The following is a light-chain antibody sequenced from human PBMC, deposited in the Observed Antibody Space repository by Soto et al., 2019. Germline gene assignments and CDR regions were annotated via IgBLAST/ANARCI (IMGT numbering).Light chain of an antibody. V-gene: IGKV1-5*03. J-gene: IGKJ1*01. CDR1: QNINNY. Sequence: DIQMTQSPSSLSASVGDRVTITCQASQNINNYLNWYQQKPGKAPKLLIYKASSLESGVPSRFSGSGSGTEFTLTISSLQPDDFAAYYCQQYNSYSWTFGQGTKVDI. CDR2: KAS. CDR3: QQYNSYSWT.